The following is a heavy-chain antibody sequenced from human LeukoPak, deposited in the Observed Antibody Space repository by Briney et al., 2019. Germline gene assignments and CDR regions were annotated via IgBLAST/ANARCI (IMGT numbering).Heavy chain of an antibody. J-gene: IGHJ4*02. Sequence: ASAKVSCKASGYTFTGYYIHWVRQAPGQGLEWLGWINPNAGDTKYAQKFQGRVTVTRDTSISTAYMELSRLRSDDTAVYYCVTSSAVGGAQRAFDYWGLGTLVTVSS. V-gene: IGHV1-2*02. CDR1: GYTFTGYY. CDR2: INPNAGDT. CDR3: VTSSAVGGAQRAFDY. D-gene: IGHD3-10*01.